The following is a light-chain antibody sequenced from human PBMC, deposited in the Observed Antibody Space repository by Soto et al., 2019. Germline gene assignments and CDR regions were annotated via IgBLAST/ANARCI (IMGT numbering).Light chain of an antibody. CDR2: EVT. Sequence: QSVLTQPASVSGSPGQSITISCTGTSSDIGTYNYVSWYQQHPGAAPKLIIYEVTNRPSGVSAHFSGSKSGNAASLTISGLQAEDEADYYCSSYTSSNYWVFGGGTKLTVL. CDR1: SSDIGTYNY. V-gene: IGLV2-14*01. J-gene: IGLJ3*02. CDR3: SSYTSSNYWV.